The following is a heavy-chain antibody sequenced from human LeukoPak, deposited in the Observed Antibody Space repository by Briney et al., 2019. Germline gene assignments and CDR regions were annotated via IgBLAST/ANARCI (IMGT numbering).Heavy chain of an antibody. V-gene: IGHV3-23*01. CDR3: ATVVVTAQADYYYMDV. CDR2: ISGSGGST. CDR1: GFTFSSYG. D-gene: IGHD2-21*02. J-gene: IGHJ6*03. Sequence: GGTLRLSCAASGFTFSSYGMSWVRQAPGKGLEWVSAISGSGGSTYYADSVKGRFTISRDNSKNTLYLQMNSLRAEDTAVYYCATVVVTAQADYYYMDVWGKGTTVTVSS.